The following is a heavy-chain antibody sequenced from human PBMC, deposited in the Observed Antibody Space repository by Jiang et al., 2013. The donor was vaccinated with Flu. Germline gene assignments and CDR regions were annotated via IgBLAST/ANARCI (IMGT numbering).Heavy chain of an antibody. CDR1: GFSLTTTGVA. V-gene: IGHV2-5*02. J-gene: IGHJ4*02. CDR2: IYWDDDQ. Sequence: KPTQTLTLTCTFSGFSLTTTGVAVDWIRQPPGKTLEWLALIYWDDDQRYSPSLKSRLTITKDTSKNQVVLTMTETDPVDTATYFCAHRRHGRGWYQDYWGQGVQVTVSS. CDR3: AHRRHGRGWYQDY. D-gene: IGHD6-19*01.